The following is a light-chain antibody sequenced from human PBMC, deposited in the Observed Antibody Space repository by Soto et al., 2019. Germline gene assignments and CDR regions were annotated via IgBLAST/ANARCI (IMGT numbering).Light chain of an antibody. CDR2: WAS. V-gene: IGKV4-1*01. Sequence: DIVMTQSPDSLAVSLGERATINCKSSQSVLYSSNNKNYLAWYQQKPGQPPKLLIYWASTREFGVPDRFSGSASGTDFTLTISSLQAEDVAVYYCQQYYNTPLTFGGGTKVEIK. CDR1: QSVLYSSNNKNY. J-gene: IGKJ4*01. CDR3: QQYYNTPLT.